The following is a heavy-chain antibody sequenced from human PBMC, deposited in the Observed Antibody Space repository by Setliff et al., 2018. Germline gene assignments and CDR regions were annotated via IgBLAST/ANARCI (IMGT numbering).Heavy chain of an antibody. CDR1: VFSFSSFA. CDR2: ISGSGNKT. CDR3: ARDLPVVT. J-gene: IGHJ5*02. Sequence: LSLSCAASVFSFSSFAMSWVRQAPGKGLEWVASISGSGNKTFHADSVKGRFTISSDNSKNTLYLQMNGLRVDDSAVYHCARDLPVVTWGQGTLVTVSS. D-gene: IGHD2-15*01. V-gene: IGHV3-23*01.